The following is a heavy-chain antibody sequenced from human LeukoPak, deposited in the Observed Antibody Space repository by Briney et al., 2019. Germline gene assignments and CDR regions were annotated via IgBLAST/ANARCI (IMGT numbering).Heavy chain of an antibody. D-gene: IGHD3-22*01. Sequence: ASVKVSCKASGGTFCSYAISWVRQAPGQGLEWMGRIIPILGIANYAQKFQGRVTITADKSTSTAYMELSSLRSEDTAVYYCARDPINYDSSGYYYDYWGQGTLVTVSS. CDR1: GGTFCSYA. CDR2: IIPILGIA. V-gene: IGHV1-69*04. CDR3: ARDPINYDSSGYYYDY. J-gene: IGHJ4*02.